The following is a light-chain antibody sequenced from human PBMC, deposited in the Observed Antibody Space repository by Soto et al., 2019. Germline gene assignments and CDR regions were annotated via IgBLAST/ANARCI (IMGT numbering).Light chain of an antibody. Sequence: EIVLTQSPGTLSLSPGERATLSCRASQSVSSNYLAWYHQKPGQSPRLRIYAASVRANDITARFSGSGSGTEFTLTIRSLQPEDFAMYYCQQYNDWPWTVGQGTKVDIK. CDR1: QSVSSNY. J-gene: IGKJ1*01. CDR2: AAS. CDR3: QQYNDWPWT. V-gene: IGKV3-20*01.